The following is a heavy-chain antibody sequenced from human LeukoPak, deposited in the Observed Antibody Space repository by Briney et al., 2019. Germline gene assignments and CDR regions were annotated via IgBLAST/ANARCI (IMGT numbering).Heavy chain of an antibody. Sequence: GGSLRLSCAASGFIFSTYSMNWVRQAPGKGLEWVSSISSSSSHTYYTDSVKGRFTISRDDAKNSLYLQMNSLRAEDTAVYYCANTRVGVLTPTFDSWGQGTLVTVSS. D-gene: IGHD3-10*01. CDR3: ANTRVGVLTPTFDS. J-gene: IGHJ4*02. V-gene: IGHV3-21*01. CDR1: GFIFSTYS. CDR2: ISSSSSHT.